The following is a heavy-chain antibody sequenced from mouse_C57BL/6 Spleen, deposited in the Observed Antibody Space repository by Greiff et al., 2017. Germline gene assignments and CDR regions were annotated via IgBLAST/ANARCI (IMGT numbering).Heavy chain of an antibody. D-gene: IGHD2-4*01. CDR2: ISSGSSTI. CDR3: ASYDYDEGMDY. J-gene: IGHJ4*01. CDR1: GFTFSDYG. Sequence: EVKLEESGGGLVKPGGSLKLSCAASGFTFSDYGMHWVRQAPEKGLEWVAYISSGSSTIYYADTVKGRFTISRDNAKNTLFLQMTSLRSEDTAMYYCASYDYDEGMDYWGQGTSVTVSS. V-gene: IGHV5-17*01.